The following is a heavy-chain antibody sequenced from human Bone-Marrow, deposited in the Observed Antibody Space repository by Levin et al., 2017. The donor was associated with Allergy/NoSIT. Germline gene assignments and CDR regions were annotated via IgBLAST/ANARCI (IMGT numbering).Heavy chain of an antibody. CDR3: AKDPNGDYIGAFDF. J-gene: IGHJ3*01. CDR2: ITASGVGT. D-gene: IGHD2-8*01. Sequence: PGGSLRLSCAASGFTFRSFAMTWVRQAPGKGLEWVSSITASGVGTSYADSVKGRFTISRDNSKSTLYLQLNRLRDEDTAVYYCAKDPNGDYIGAFDFWGQETMVTVSS. CDR1: GFTFRSFA. V-gene: IGHV3-23*01.